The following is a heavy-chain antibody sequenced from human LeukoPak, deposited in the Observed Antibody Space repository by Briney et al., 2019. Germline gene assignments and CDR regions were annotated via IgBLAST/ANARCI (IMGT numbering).Heavy chain of an antibody. CDR3: ARGTLRLFDY. V-gene: IGHV4-31*03. J-gene: IGHJ4*02. D-gene: IGHD5/OR15-5a*01. CDR1: GGSISSGGHY. CDR2: IYYSGSA. Sequence: EASQTLSLTCTVSGGSISSGGHYWSWIRQHPAKGLEWIGYIYYSGSAYCNPSLESRVTISIDTSKNQFSLKLTSVTAADTAVYFCARGTLRLFDYWGQGTLVTVSS.